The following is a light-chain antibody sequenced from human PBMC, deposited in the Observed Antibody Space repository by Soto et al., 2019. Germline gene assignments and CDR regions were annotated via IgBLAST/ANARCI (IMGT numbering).Light chain of an antibody. CDR2: DAS. Sequence: EIVMTQSPATLSLSPGERATLSCRASQTIDNTLAWYQRKPGQAPRLLIYDASTRATGAPARFSGSGSGTDFTLTISSLQSEDFAVYYCQHYNYWPYTFGQGTK. J-gene: IGKJ2*01. CDR3: QHYNYWPYT. V-gene: IGKV3-15*01. CDR1: QTIDNT.